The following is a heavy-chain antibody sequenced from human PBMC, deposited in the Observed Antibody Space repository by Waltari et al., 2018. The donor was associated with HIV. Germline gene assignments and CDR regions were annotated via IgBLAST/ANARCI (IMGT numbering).Heavy chain of an antibody. Sequence: EVQLLESGGGLVQPGGSLRLSCAASGFTFINYAMSWVRQAPGKGVEWVSGISGSGGRTYYADSVKGRFTISRDNSKNTLYLQMNSLRAEDTALYYCAKDYSGSYTRGYSDYWGQGTLVTVSS. CDR3: AKDYSGSYTRGYSDY. J-gene: IGHJ4*02. D-gene: IGHD1-26*01. CDR2: ISGSGGRT. CDR1: GFTFINYA. V-gene: IGHV3-23*01.